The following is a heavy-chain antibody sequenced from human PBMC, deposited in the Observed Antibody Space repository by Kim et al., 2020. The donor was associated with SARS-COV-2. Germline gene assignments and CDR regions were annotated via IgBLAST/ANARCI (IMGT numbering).Heavy chain of an antibody. V-gene: IGHV3-48*02. Sequence: VKGRFTIARDNAKNSLYLQMNSLRDEDTAVYYCARATGRGEWYYYYGMDVWGQGTTVTVSS. CDR3: ARATGRGEWYYYYGMDV. J-gene: IGHJ6*02. D-gene: IGHD2-8*02.